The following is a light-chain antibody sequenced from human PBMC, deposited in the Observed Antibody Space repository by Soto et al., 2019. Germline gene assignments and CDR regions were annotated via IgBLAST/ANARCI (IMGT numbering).Light chain of an antibody. CDR2: DAA. CDR3: RQHYNVQLT. CDR1: QDISNY. V-gene: IGKV1-33*01. Sequence: DVQMTPSPSSLSACVGGGVTITCQASQDISNYLNWYQQKPWKAPKLIIYDAANLEKRVPARYSGSGSGTDFTFIISSRLPKDIVIYYCRQHYNVQLTFGGGTKVDIK. J-gene: IGKJ4*01.